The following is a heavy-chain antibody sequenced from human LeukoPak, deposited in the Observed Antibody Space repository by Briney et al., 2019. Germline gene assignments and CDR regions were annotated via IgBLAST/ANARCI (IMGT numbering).Heavy chain of an antibody. Sequence: GGSLRLSCAASGLTFNNYWMHRVRQAPRKGLVWVALIKSGGSSTSYADSVKGRFTISRDNAKNTLYLQMNSLRAEDTAVYYCYWEGSWGQGTLVTVSS. CDR2: IKSGGSST. J-gene: IGHJ4*02. V-gene: IGHV3-74*01. D-gene: IGHD1-26*01. CDR3: YWEGS. CDR1: GLTFNNYW.